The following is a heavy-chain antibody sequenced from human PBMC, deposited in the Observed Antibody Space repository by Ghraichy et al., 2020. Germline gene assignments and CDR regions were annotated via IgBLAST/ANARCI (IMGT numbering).Heavy chain of an antibody. V-gene: IGHV4-30-4*07. Sequence: LRLSCDVSGVSISSGAYSWTWIRQPPGKGLEWIGHIYYSGSTYFNTSLKSRLYISVDASRNQFTLELSSVTAADTAVYYCATGGVAGLDSWGQGTRVTVSS. D-gene: IGHD6-13*01. CDR2: IYYSGST. CDR1: GVSISSGAYS. J-gene: IGHJ4*02. CDR3: ATGGVAGLDS.